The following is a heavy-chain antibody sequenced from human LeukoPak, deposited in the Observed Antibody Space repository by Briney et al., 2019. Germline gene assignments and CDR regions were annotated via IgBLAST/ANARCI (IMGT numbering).Heavy chain of an antibody. J-gene: IGHJ6*02. CDR3: AKGNIAARQDIMDV. V-gene: IGHV3-23*01. CDR2: ISGSGGST. Sequence: PGRSLRLSCAASRFTFSSYAMSWVSQAPGKGLEWVSLISGSGGSTYYADSVKGRFTISRDNSKNTLYLQMNSLRVEDTAVYYCAKGNIAARQDIMDVWGQGTTVTVSS. CDR1: RFTFSSYA. D-gene: IGHD6-6*01.